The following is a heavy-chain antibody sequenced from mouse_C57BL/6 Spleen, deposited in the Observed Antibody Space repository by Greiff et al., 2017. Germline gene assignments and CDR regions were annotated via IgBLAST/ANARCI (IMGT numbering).Heavy chain of an antibody. V-gene: IGHV5-17*01. CDR2: ISSGSSTI. CDR3: ARMGRDWYFDV. CDR1: GFTFSDYG. D-gene: IGHD4-1*01. J-gene: IGHJ1*03. Sequence: EVKLMESGGGLVKPGGSLKLSCAASGFTFSDYGMHWVRQAPEKGLEWVAYISSGSSTIYYADTVKGRFTISRDNAKNTLFLQMTSLRSEDTAMYYCARMGRDWYFDVWGTGTTVTVSS.